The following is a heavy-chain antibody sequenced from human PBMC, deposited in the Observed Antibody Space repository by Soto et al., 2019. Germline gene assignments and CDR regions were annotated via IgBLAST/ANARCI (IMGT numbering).Heavy chain of an antibody. V-gene: IGHV4-59*01. CDR3: ARSGHIFAGVV. D-gene: IGHD3-16*01. Sequence: SETLSLPCTVSGASMSDYYVSWIRQSPGKGLEHIGYLHYSGSANYNPSLKSRVTISMDTSRNQFSLKLSSVTAADTAISYCARSGHIFAGVVWGQGIVVTVYS. CDR2: LHYSGSA. CDR1: GASMSDYY. J-gene: IGHJ4*02.